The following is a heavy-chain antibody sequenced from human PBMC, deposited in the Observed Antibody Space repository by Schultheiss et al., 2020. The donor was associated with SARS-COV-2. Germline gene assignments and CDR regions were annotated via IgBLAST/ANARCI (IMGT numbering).Heavy chain of an antibody. CDR1: GYSISSGYY. Sequence: SETLSLTCAVSGYSISSGYYWGWIRQPPGKGLEWIGSIYHSGSTYYNPSLKSRVTISVDTSKNQFSLQLNSVTPEDTAVYYCARTPVAGIDAFDIWGQGTMVTVSS. V-gene: IGHV4-38-2*01. CDR3: ARTPVAGIDAFDI. J-gene: IGHJ3*02. D-gene: IGHD6-19*01. CDR2: IYHSGST.